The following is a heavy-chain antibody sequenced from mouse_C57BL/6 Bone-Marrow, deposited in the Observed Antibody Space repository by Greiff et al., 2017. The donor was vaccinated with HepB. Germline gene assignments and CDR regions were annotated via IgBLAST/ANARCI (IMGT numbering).Heavy chain of an antibody. J-gene: IGHJ3*01. CDR1: GFTFSDYG. CDR3: ARGGLFAY. V-gene: IGHV5-17*01. Sequence: VQLKESGGGLVKPGGSLKLSCAASGFTFSDYGMHWVRQAPEKGLEWVAYISSGSSTIYYADTVKGRFTISRDNAKNTLFLQMTSLRSEDTAMYYCARGGLFAYWGQGTLVTVSA. D-gene: IGHD3-1*01. CDR2: ISSGSSTI.